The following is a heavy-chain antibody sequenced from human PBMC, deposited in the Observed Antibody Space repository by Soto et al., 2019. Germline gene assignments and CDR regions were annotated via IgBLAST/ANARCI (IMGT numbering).Heavy chain of an antibody. V-gene: IGHV4-34*01. Sequence: QVQLQQWGAGLLKPSETLSLTCAVHGGSFSGFYWTWIRQPPGKGLEWIGEINHSGSCNYNPPLKSRVTMSLDTSRNQFSLSLNSVTAADTAVYYCARMAGPWYFDLWGRGTLVTVSS. J-gene: IGHJ2*01. CDR1: GGSFSGFY. CDR2: INHSGSC. CDR3: ARMAGPWYFDL.